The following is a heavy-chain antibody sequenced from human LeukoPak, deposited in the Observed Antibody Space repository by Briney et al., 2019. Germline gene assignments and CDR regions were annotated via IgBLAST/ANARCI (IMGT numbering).Heavy chain of an antibody. D-gene: IGHD2-21*02. Sequence: PGGSRRLSCATSGFDFTAHWMSWVRQAPGKRREWVANIKHDGSEKYYVDSVKGRFTISRDYAKDSVYLQMNSLRVDDTAVYYCARTRVVTRGGYWYFDVWGRGTLVTVSS. CDR1: GFDFTAHW. V-gene: IGHV3-7*01. CDR3: ARTRVVTRGGYWYFDV. J-gene: IGHJ2*01. CDR2: IKHDGSEK.